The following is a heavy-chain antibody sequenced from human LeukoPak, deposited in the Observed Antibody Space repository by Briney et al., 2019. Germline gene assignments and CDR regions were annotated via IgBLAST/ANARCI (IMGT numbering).Heavy chain of an antibody. CDR3: ARGRGRDVSFYYGMDV. CDR2: IYSNGTT. CDR1: RGSISSGSYY. D-gene: IGHD3-10*01. V-gene: IGHV4-61*02. J-gene: IGHJ6*02. Sequence: SETPSLTCTVSRGSISSGSYYWSWIRQPAGKGLEWIGRIYSNGTTNYNPSLKSRVTISVDTSKNHFSLKVSSVTAADTAVCYCARGRGRDVSFYYGMDVWGQGTTVTVSS.